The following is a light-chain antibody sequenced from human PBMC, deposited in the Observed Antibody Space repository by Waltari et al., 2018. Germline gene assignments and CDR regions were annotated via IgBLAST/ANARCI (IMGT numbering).Light chain of an antibody. J-gene: IGKJ3*01. CDR3: QQSYSTLLT. V-gene: IGKV1-39*01. CDR1: QSISSY. CDR2: AAS. Sequence: DIQMTQSPSSLSASVRDRVTITCRASQSISSYLNWYQQKPGKAPKLLIYAASSLQSGVPSRISGSGSGTDFTLTISSLQPEDFATYYCQQSYSTLLTFGPGTKVDIK.